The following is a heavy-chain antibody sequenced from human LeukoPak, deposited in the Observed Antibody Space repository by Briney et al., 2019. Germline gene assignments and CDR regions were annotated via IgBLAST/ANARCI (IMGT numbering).Heavy chain of an antibody. Sequence: GGSLRPSCAASGFTFSSYDMHWVRQATGKGLEWVSAIGTAGDTYYPGSVKGRFTISRENAKNSLYLQMNSLRAGDTAVYYCAREGYDILTGDYYYGMDVWGQGTTVTVSS. CDR3: AREGYDILTGDYYYGMDV. D-gene: IGHD3-9*01. V-gene: IGHV3-13*01. CDR1: GFTFSSYD. J-gene: IGHJ6*02. CDR2: IGTAGDT.